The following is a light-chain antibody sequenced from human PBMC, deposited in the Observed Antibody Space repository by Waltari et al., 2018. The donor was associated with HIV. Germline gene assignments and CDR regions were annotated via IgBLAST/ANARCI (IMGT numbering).Light chain of an antibody. Sequence: QSALTQSRSVSGSPGQSVTISCTGTSSDVGGYKYVSWYQQHPGKVPKLLIYDVNKLPSGVPDRFSGSKSANTASLTISGLQAEDEADYYCCSYAGSYTWVFGGGTKLTVL. J-gene: IGLJ3*02. CDR3: CSYAGSYTWV. V-gene: IGLV2-11*01. CDR1: SSDVGGYKY. CDR2: DVN.